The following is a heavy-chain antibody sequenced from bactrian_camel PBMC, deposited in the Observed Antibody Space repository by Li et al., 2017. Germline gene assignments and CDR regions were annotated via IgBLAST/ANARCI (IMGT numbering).Heavy chain of an antibody. Sequence: VQLVESGGGSVQAGGSLRLSCAASGYTYSSFYCMGWFRQAPGKEREGVATIYSGGGRTEYADSVKGRFTIFQETAKNTLYLQMNCLKPEDTAMYYCATRSGGRRTSAGLDESQYEYWGPGTQVTVS. V-gene: IGHV3S31*01. CDR3: ATRSGGRRTSAGLDESQYEY. CDR2: IYSGGGRT. J-gene: IGHJ4*01. D-gene: IGHD2*01. CDR1: GYTYSSFYC.